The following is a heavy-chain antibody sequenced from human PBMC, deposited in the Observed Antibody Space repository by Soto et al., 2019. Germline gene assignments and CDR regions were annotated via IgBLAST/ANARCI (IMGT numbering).Heavy chain of an antibody. CDR1: GFTFSMYS. CDR2: IPQDGVDG. J-gene: IGHJ6*02. Sequence: PGGSLRLSCEVSGFTFSMYSMSWVRQSPGKGLEWVAKIPQDGVDGHYADSVKGRFTISRDNAKNSLYLQLNNLRAEDTAVYYCARGHLILPAHYFFYGSDVWGRGATVTVSS. V-gene: IGHV3-7*03. D-gene: IGHD2-21*02. CDR3: ARGHLILPAHYFFYGSDV.